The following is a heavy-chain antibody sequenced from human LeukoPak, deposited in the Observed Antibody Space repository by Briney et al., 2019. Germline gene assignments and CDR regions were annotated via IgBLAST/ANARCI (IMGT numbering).Heavy chain of an antibody. CDR3: ARGLASGGWGYFDF. CDR2: IYSGGNT. V-gene: IGHV3-53*01. J-gene: IGHJ4*02. Sequence: PGGSLRLSCAASGFTVSGNYMTWIRQAPGKGLEWVSVIYSGGNTYYADSVKGRFTVSRDNSKNTLYLQMNDLRAEDTAVYYCARGLASGGWGYFDFWAQGTLVTASS. CDR1: GFTVSGNY. D-gene: IGHD2-15*01.